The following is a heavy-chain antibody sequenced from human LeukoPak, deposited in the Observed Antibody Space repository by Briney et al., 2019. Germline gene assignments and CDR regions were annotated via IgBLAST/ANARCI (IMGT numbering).Heavy chain of an antibody. CDR2: INRDGSEK. V-gene: IGHV3-7*01. CDR3: ATDYGRT. D-gene: IGHD4-23*01. J-gene: IGHJ4*02. CDR1: GITLTNFW. Sequence: GGSLRLSCAVSGITLTNFWMTWVRQAPGKGREWVANINRDGSEKYYVDSVRGRFSISRDNARNSLFLQMNSLRTEDTAVYYCATDYGRTWGQGTLVTVSS.